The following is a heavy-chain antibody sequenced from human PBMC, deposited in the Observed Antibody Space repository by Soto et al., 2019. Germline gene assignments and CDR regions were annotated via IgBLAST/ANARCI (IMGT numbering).Heavy chain of an antibody. Sequence: QVHLVESGGGVVQPGRSLRLSCAASGLTFSNYAMHWVRQAPGKGLEWVAFISYDGTNRCYPDSVKGRFTISRDNSKNKVYLQMNSLKTEDRAVYYCARESSSTVTTGGGGSAKDYWGQGTLVTVSS. J-gene: IGHJ4*02. CDR2: ISYDGTNR. V-gene: IGHV3-30-3*01. D-gene: IGHD4-17*01. CDR3: ARESSSTVTTGGGGSAKDY. CDR1: GLTFSNYA.